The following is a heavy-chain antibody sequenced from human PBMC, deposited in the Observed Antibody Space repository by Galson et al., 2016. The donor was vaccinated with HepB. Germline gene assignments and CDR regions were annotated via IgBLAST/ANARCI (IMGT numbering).Heavy chain of an antibody. J-gene: IGHJ4*02. D-gene: IGHD2-2*01. CDR3: ACSTGLWKLDY. CDR2: IHHTGIT. CDR1: GDSISSDKW. V-gene: IGHV4-4*02. Sequence: SETLSLTCDVSGDSISSDKWWNWVRQSPGKGLEWIGEIHHTGITNNNSPSLQSRVTMSVDKSKNQFSLEVSYVTAADAAVYYCACSTGLWKLDYWGQGILVTVSS.